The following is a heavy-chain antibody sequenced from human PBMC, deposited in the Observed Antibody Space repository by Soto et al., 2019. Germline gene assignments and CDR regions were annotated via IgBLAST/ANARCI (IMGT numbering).Heavy chain of an antibody. V-gene: IGHV1-8*01. CDR3: AGGGCCNGGLLEVCYYYGMDV. J-gene: IGHJ6*02. D-gene: IGHD2-8*01. Sequence: ASVKVSCKASGYTFTSYDINWVRQATGQGLEWMGWMNPNSGNTGYAQKFQGRVTMTRNTSISTAYMELSSLRSEDTAEYCWAGGGCCNGGLLEVCYYYGMDVWGQGTTVTVSS. CDR2: MNPNSGNT. CDR1: GYTFTSYD.